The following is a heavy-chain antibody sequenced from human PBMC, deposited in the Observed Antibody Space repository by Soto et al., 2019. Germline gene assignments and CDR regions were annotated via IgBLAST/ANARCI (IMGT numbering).Heavy chain of an antibody. Sequence: QVQLLASGGGVVQPGRSLRLSCAASGFTFSSYARHWVRQAPGKGLEWVAVISYDGSNKYYADSVKGRFTISRDNSKNTLYLQMNSLRAEDTAVYYCARKPEEDALWGQGTLVTGSS. D-gene: IGHD2-2*01. CDR3: ARKPEEDAL. V-gene: IGHV3-30-3*01. CDR2: ISYDGSNK. CDR1: GFTFSSYA. J-gene: IGHJ4*02.